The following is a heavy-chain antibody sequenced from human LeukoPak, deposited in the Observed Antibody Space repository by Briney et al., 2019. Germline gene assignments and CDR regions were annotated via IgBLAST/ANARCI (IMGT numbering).Heavy chain of an antibody. CDR3: AKEASRDDFWDYFDC. CDR1: GFTFDDYA. J-gene: IGHJ4*02. CDR2: ITWNSGSR. Sequence: GRSLRLSCAASGFTFDDYAMHWVRQVPGKGLEWVSGITWNSGSRGYADSVKGRFTISRDNAKNSLYLQMNSLSPEDTALYYCAKEASRDDFWDYFDCWGQGTLVTVSS. V-gene: IGHV3-9*01. D-gene: IGHD5-24*01.